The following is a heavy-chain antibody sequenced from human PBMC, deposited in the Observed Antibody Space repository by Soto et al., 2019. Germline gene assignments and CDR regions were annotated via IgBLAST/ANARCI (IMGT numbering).Heavy chain of an antibody. J-gene: IGHJ4*02. D-gene: IGHD4-17*01. V-gene: IGHV4-4*07. Sequence: SDTLSLTCTVSGGSISSYYWSWIRQPAGKGLEWIGRIYTSGSTNYNPSLKSRVTMSVDTSKDQFSLKLSSVTAADTAVYYCASRTVTENDYWGQGTLVTVSS. CDR1: GGSISSYY. CDR3: ASRTVTENDY. CDR2: IYTSGST.